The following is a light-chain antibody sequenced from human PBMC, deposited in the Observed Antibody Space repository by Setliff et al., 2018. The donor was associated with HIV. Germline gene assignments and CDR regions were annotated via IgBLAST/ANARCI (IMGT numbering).Light chain of an antibody. Sequence: QSALTQPASVSGSPGQSITISCTGTSSDIGTCNLVSWYQQYPGKAPKLMIYDDSKRPSGLSNRFSGSKSGNTASLTISGLQAEDEADYYCCSYAGSATWVFGGGTKVTVL. CDR1: SSDIGTCNL. CDR3: CSYAGSATWV. J-gene: IGLJ2*01. CDR2: DDS. V-gene: IGLV2-23*01.